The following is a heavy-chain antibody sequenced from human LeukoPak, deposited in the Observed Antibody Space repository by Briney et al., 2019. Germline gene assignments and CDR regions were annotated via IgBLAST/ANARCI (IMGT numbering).Heavy chain of an antibody. CDR2: IRSKTYGGTA. V-gene: IGHV3-49*04. J-gene: IGHJ4*02. CDR1: GFTVDDYA. D-gene: IGHD5-12*01. Sequence: GGSLRLSCTASGFTVDDYAMSWVRQAPGKGLEWVGFIRSKTYGGTADYAASVEGRFTISRDDSNNIAYLQMNSLKSEDTAVYYCTRGLEGFTAYDDYWGQGTLVTVSS. CDR3: TRGLEGFTAYDDY.